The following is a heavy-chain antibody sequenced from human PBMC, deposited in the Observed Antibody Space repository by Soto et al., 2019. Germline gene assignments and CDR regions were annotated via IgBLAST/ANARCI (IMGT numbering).Heavy chain of an antibody. CDR1: GFTFDDYA. J-gene: IGHJ3*02. V-gene: IGHV3-9*01. CDR3: XXXXXXXRLTGWTHVFDI. Sequence: EVQLVESGGGLVLPGTSLRLSCAASGFTFDDYAMHWVRQAPGKGLEWVSGISWNSDTVVYADSVKGRFTISRDNAKXXXXXXXXXXXXXXXXXXXXXXXXXXXRLTGWTHVFDIWGRGTMVTVSS. D-gene: IGHD3-16*01. CDR2: ISWNSDTV.